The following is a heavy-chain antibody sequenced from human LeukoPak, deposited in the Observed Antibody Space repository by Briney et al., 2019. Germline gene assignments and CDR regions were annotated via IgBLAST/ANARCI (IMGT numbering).Heavy chain of an antibody. CDR2: LSHGGTRT. V-gene: IGHV3-23*01. CDR1: GYTFRNFA. Sequence: GGSLRLSCAASGYTFRNFAMSWVRQAPGKGLGWVSGLSHGGTRTFYAASVKGRFTISRDDSNSTLFLQMDNLRVEDTATYYCAKDIELFMSWGQGTLVSVSS. J-gene: IGHJ5*02. CDR3: AKDIELFMS. D-gene: IGHD1-26*01.